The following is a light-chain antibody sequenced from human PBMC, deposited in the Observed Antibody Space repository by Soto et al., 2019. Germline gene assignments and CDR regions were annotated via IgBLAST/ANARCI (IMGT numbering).Light chain of an antibody. CDR2: GAS. CDR1: QSVSNN. CDR3: QQYNDWPPNYT. V-gene: IGKV3-15*01. Sequence: EIVMTQSPATLSVSPGERATLSCRASQSVSNNLAWYQQKPGQAPRLLIHGASARATGIPARFSGGGSDTEFTLTISSLQSEDVAVYYCQQYNDWPPNYTFGQGTKLEIK. J-gene: IGKJ2*01.